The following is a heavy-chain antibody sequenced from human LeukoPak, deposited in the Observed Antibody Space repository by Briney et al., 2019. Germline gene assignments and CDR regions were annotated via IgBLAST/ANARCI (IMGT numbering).Heavy chain of an antibody. CDR2: IRRVPTDL. D-gene: IGHD3-22*01. Sequence: GESLRLSCVASGLTFSDTNLAWIRQAPGKGLEWISYIRRVPTDLYYADSVKGRFTITRDNAKNSLYLQMNSLRAEDTAVYYCARASTYYYDSSGYYPLDLWGRGTLVTVSS. J-gene: IGHJ2*01. V-gene: IGHV3-11*01. CDR1: GLTFSDTN. CDR3: ARASTYYYDSSGYYPLDL.